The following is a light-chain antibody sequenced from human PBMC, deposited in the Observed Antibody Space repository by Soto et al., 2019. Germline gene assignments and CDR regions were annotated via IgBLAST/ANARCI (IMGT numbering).Light chain of an antibody. CDR1: QTVSSSF. CDR2: AAS. Sequence: EIVLTQCPATLALSAGERSTLSFRASQTVSSSFLAWYQQTPGQAPRLLIYAASSRATGIPDRFSGSGSGTDFTLTISRLEPEDFAVYYCQQYDNLSWTFGQGTKVDIK. CDR3: QQYDNLSWT. J-gene: IGKJ1*01. V-gene: IGKV3-20*01.